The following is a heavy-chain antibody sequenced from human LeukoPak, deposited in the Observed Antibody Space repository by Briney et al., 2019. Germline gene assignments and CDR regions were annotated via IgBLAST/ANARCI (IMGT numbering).Heavy chain of an antibody. J-gene: IGHJ6*03. CDR3: ARGDYYYLDV. CDR2: IFHSGTT. CDR1: GGSISPYY. V-gene: IGHV4-59*01. Sequence: PSETLCLTCTMSGGSISPYYWSWIRQPPGKGLEWIAYIFHSGTTKFNPSLKSRVALSLDTPKSQFSLKLHSVTAADTAVYYCARGDYYYLDVWGGGTTVTVSS.